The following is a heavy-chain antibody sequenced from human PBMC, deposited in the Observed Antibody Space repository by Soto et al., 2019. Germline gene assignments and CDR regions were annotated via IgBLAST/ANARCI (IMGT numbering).Heavy chain of an antibody. Sequence: QVQLVESGGGVVQPGRSLRLSCAASGFTFRTYGMHWVRQAPGKGLECVAVISYDESNKYYADSVKGRFTISRDNSKNTLYLQMNSLRAEDTAMYYCAKEKNGYSYGAYDYWGQGTLVTVSS. V-gene: IGHV3-30*18. D-gene: IGHD5-18*01. CDR1: GFTFRTYG. CDR3: AKEKNGYSYGAYDY. J-gene: IGHJ4*02. CDR2: ISYDESNK.